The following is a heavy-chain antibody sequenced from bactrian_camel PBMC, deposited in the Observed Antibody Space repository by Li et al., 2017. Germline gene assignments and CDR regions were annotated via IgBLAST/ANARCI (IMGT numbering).Heavy chain of an antibody. V-gene: IGHV3S53*01. Sequence: HVQLVESGGDLVQPGGSLKLSCAASGNISSKCGMEWYRQVPGKEREWVSSMSTNGFTNYVNSVKGRFTISRDNAKNTLYLQMNSLEPEDTAMYYCAAENLCTAVSGIEIYEYNYVGQGTQVTVS. J-gene: IGHJ4*01. CDR1: GNISSKCG. CDR3: AAENLCTAVSGIEIYEYNY. D-gene: IGHD6*01. CDR2: MSTNGFT.